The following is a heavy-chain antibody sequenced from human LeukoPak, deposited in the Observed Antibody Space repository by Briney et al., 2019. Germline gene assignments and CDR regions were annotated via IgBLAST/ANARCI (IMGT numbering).Heavy chain of an antibody. V-gene: IGHV3-21*01. D-gene: IGHD2-8*01. CDR3: ARERGRMASPDY. CDR1: GFTVSSNY. Sequence: GGSLRLSCAASGFTVSSNYMSWVRQAPGKGLEWVSSISSSSSYIYYADSVKGRFTISRDNAKNSLYLQMNSLRAEDTAVYYCARERGRMASPDYWGQGTLVTVSS. CDR2: ISSSSSYI. J-gene: IGHJ4*02.